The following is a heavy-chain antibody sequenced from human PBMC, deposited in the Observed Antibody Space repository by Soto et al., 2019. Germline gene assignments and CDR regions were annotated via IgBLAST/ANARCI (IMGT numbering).Heavy chain of an antibody. CDR3: ARVDYGDYGFDY. J-gene: IGHJ4*02. D-gene: IGHD4-17*01. CDR1: GGSISSYY. CDR2: IYYSGST. Sequence: QVQLQESGPGLVKPSETLSLTCTVSGGSISSYYWSWIWQPPGKGLEWIGYIYYSGSTNYNPSLKSRVTISVDTSKNQFSLKLSSVTAADTAVYYCARVDYGDYGFDYWGQGTLVTVSS. V-gene: IGHV4-59*08.